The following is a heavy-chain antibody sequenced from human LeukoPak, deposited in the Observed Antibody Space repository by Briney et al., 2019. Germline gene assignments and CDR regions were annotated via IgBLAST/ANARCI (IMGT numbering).Heavy chain of an antibody. D-gene: IGHD2-15*01. V-gene: IGHV1-8*01. J-gene: IGHJ3*02. CDR3: ARGVCSGGSCHDAFDI. Sequence: ASVKVSCKASGYTFTSYDINWVRQATGQGLEWMGWMNPNSGNTGYAQKFQGRVTMTRNTSISTAYMELSSLRSEDTAVYYCARGVCSGGSCHDAFDIWGQGTVVTVSS. CDR1: GYTFTSYD. CDR2: MNPNSGNT.